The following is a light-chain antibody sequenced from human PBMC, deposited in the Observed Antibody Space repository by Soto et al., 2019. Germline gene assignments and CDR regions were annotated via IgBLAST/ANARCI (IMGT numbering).Light chain of an antibody. CDR3: CSYRSGSTLV. J-gene: IGLJ3*02. V-gene: IGLV2-14*01. CDR1: SSDIGGYNY. CDR2: DVS. Sequence: QSALTQSASVSESPGRSITFSCTGTSSDIGGYNYVSWYQQHPGKAPKLMIYDVSNRPSGISSRFSGSKSGNTASLTISGLQAEDEADYYCCSYRSGSTLVFGGGTKVTVL.